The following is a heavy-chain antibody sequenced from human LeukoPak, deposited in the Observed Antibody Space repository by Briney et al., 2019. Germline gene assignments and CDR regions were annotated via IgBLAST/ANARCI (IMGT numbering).Heavy chain of an antibody. D-gene: IGHD2-2*01. CDR1: GYTFTSYG. Sequence: ALVKVSCKASGYTFTSYGIIWVRQATGQGLEWMGWMNPNNTGYAQKFQGRVTMTRNTSISTAYMELSSLRSEDTAVYYCARVNKEYQLLGFSYYGMDVWGQGTTVTVSS. V-gene: IGHV1-8*02. CDR3: ARVNKEYQLLGFSYYGMDV. J-gene: IGHJ6*02. CDR2: MNPNNT.